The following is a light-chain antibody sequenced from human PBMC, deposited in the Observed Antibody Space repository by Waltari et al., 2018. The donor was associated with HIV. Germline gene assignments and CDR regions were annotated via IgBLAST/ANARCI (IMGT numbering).Light chain of an antibody. CDR3: QQYYSTPRT. CDR1: QSLLYRSNNKNY. J-gene: IGKJ2*01. Sequence: DIVMTQSPDSLTVSLGARATINCRSSQSLLYRSNNKNYLAWYQQKPGQPPKLLFSWASTRESGVSNRFSGSESGTNFTLTISDLQADDVALYYCQQYYSTPRTFGQGTRLEI. V-gene: IGKV4-1*01. CDR2: WAS.